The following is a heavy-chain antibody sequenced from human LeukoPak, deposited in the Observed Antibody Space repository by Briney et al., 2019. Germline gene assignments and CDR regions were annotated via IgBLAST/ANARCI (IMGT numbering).Heavy chain of an antibody. CDR1: GFSFSTYG. D-gene: IGHD3-10*01. V-gene: IGHV3-30*02. J-gene: IGHJ4*02. CDR2: IRHDASSQ. Sequence: GGSLRLSCAASGFSFSTYGMHWVRQAPGKGLEWVAFIRHDASSQYYADSVKGRFTISRDSSKDTLYLQMNNLRTEDTAVYFCAKDRLEFYGSARYYFDSWGQGSLVTVSS. CDR3: AKDRLEFYGSARYYFDS.